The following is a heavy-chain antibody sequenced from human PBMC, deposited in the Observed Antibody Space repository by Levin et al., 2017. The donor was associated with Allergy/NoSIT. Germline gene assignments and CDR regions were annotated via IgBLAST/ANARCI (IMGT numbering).Heavy chain of an antibody. CDR3: ARGGDRWVGGWFDP. V-gene: IGHV3-11*01. CDR2: ISMSGASI. CDR1: GFTFSDYY. J-gene: IGHJ5*02. Sequence: PGESLKISCAASGFTFSDYYMSWIRQAPGKGLEWVAFISMSGASISDADSVRGRFTITRDNAKNSLYLHMNSLKVEDTAIYYCARGGDRWVGGWFDPWGQGTLVTVSS. D-gene: IGHD1-26*01.